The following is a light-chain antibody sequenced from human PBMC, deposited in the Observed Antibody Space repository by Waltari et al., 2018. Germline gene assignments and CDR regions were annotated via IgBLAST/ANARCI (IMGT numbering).Light chain of an antibody. CDR1: QSLLQSDGKTY. V-gene: IGKV2D-29*01. CDR2: EVS. Sequence: EIVMTQTPLSLSVTPGQAASITCKSSQSLLQSDGKTYLYWYLQRAGQSPQLLIYEVSKRFSGVSGRISGSGSGTDFTLTISRVETDDVGIYFCMQTTHWRSFGRGTKLEIK. J-gene: IGKJ2*01. CDR3: MQTTHWRS.